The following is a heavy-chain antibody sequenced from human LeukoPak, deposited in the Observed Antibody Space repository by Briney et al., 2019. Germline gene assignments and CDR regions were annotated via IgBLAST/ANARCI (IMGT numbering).Heavy chain of an antibody. CDR3: ARVNGAMSWFDP. CDR2: ISAYNGNT. V-gene: IGHV1-18*01. D-gene: IGHD7-27*01. Sequence: GASVKVACKASGYTFTSYGISWVRQAPGQGLEWMGWISAYNGNTNYAQKLQGRVTMTTDTSTSTAYMELSSLRSEDTAVYYCARVNGAMSWFDPWGQGTLVTVSS. CDR1: GYTFTSYG. J-gene: IGHJ5*02.